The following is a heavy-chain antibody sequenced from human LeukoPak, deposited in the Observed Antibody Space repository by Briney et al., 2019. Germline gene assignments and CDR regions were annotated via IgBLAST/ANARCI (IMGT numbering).Heavy chain of an antibody. CDR2: IIPIFGTA. J-gene: IGHJ6*03. CDR3: ARGVLPAPYYYYYMDV. Sequence: SVKVSCKASGGTFSSYAISWVRQAPGQGLEWMGGIIPIFGTANYAQKFQGRVTITTDESTSTAYMELSSLRSEDTAVYYCARGVLPAPYYYYYMDVWGKGTTVTVSS. D-gene: IGHD2-15*01. V-gene: IGHV1-69*05. CDR1: GGTFSSYA.